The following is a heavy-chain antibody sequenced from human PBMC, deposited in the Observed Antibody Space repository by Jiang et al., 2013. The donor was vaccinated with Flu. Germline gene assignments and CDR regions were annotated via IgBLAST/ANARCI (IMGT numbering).Heavy chain of an antibody. Sequence: QLVESGGGVVQSGGSLRLSCAASGFTFNTFGMHWVRQAPGKGLEWVALILYDGSYKYYADSAKGRFTISRDNSKNTLYLQMSSLRAEDRAVYYCATDTQHRVLQQWGQGTLVIVTS. CDR2: ILYDGSYK. D-gene: IGHD6-13*01. J-gene: IGHJ1*01. CDR1: GFTFNTFG. CDR3: ATDTQHRVLQQ. V-gene: IGHV3-30*02.